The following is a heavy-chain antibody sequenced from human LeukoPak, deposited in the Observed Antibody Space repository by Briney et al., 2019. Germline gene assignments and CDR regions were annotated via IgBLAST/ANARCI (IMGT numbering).Heavy chain of an antibody. CDR3: AKALYGDYGRFDY. CDR1: GFTFNSYG. J-gene: IGHJ4*02. V-gene: IGHV3-30*18. Sequence: AGGSLRLSCAASGFTFNSYGMHWVRQAPGKGLEWVAVISYDGSNKYYADSVKGRFAISRDNSKSTLYLQMNSLRAEDTAVYYCAKALYGDYGRFDYWGQGTLVTVSS. D-gene: IGHD4-17*01. CDR2: ISYDGSNK.